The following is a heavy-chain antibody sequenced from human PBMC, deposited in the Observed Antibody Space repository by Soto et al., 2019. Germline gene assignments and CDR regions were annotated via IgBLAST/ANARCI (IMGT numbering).Heavy chain of an antibody. CDR2: INHSGNT. CDR3: ARGSMEWLLLAYAMDV. Sequence: PSETLSLTCAVNGGPFSGYYGTWIRQPPGKGLEWIGEINHSGNTNYNPSLQNRVTISVDTSKNQFSLNLSSVTAADTAVYYCARGSMEWLLLAYAMDVWGQGTTVTVSS. V-gene: IGHV4-34*01. D-gene: IGHD3-3*01. J-gene: IGHJ6*02. CDR1: GGPFSGYY.